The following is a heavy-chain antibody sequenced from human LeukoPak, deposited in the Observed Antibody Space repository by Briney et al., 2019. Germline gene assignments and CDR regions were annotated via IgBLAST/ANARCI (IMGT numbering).Heavy chain of an antibody. Sequence: GPLRLSCAASGFTFDDYGMSWVRQAPGKGLEWVSGINWSGGSTGYADSVKGRFTISRDTAKNSLYLQMTSLRAENTALYYCARDTRGDYPHWVDYWGQGTLVTVSS. CDR2: INWSGGST. CDR3: ARDTRGDYPHWVDY. CDR1: GFTFDDYG. V-gene: IGHV3-20*04. D-gene: IGHD4-17*01. J-gene: IGHJ4*02.